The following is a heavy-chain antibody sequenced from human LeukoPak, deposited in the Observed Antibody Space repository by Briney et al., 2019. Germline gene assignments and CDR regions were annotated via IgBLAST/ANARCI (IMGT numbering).Heavy chain of an antibody. CDR3: ARLRRAIRAFDI. V-gene: IGHV4-39*07. CDR1: SGSINTSNYY. J-gene: IGHJ3*02. CDR2: INHSGST. Sequence: SETLSLTCTVSSGSINTSNYYWGWIRQPPGKGLEWIGEINHSGSTNYNPSLKSRVTISVDTSKNQFSLKLSSVTAADTAVYYCARLRRAIRAFDIWGQGTMVTVSS. D-gene: IGHD3-10*01.